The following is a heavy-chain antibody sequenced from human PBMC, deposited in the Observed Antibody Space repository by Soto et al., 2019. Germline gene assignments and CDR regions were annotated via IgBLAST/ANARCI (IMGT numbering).Heavy chain of an antibody. CDR2: IIPIFGTA. V-gene: IGHV1-69*13. CDR3: ARDVNRVDPGSYYYYYGMDV. Sequence: SVKVSCKASGGTFSSYAISWVRQAPGQGLEWMGGIIPIFGTANYAQKFQGRVTITADESTSTAYMELSSLRSEGTAVYYCARDVNRVDPGSYYYYYGMDVWGQGTTVTVSS. CDR1: GGTFSSYA. J-gene: IGHJ6*02. D-gene: IGHD2-15*01.